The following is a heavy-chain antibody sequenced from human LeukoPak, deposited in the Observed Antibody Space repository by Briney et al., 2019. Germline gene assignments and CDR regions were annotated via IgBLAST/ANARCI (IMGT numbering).Heavy chain of an antibody. CDR2: IQSKTDGGTT. J-gene: IGHJ3*02. CDR3: TTQEVGATITAFNM. CDR1: GFTFNSAW. Sequence: GGSLRLSCAASGFTFNSAWMSWVRQAPGKGLEWVGRIQSKTDGGTTDHAAPVKGRFTTSRDDSKYTLYLQMNSLKTEDTGVYYCTTQEVGATITAFNMWGQGTMVTVSS. D-gene: IGHD1-26*01. V-gene: IGHV3-15*01.